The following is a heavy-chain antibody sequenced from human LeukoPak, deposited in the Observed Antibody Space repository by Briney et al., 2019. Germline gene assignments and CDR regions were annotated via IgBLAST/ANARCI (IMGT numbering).Heavy chain of an antibody. CDR2: IIPIFGIA. J-gene: IGHJ4*02. CDR3: ARETDIVATIPGLFDY. Sequence: SVKVSCKASGGTFSSYAISWVRQAPGQGLEWMGRIIPIFGIANYAQRFQGRVTITADKSTSTAYMELSSLRSEDTAVYYCARETDIVATIPGLFDYWGQGTLVTVSS. V-gene: IGHV1-69*04. D-gene: IGHD5-12*01. CDR1: GGTFSSYA.